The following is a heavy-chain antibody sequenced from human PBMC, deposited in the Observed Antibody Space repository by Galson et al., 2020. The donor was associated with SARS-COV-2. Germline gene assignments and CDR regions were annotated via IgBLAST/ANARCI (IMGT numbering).Heavy chain of an antibody. V-gene: IGHV1-46*01. D-gene: IGHD4-4*01. CDR3: ARDSQGGNDYNYLLF. CDR2: INPSGGGT. CDR1: GYTITSYY. J-gene: IGHJ4*02. Sequence: ASVKVSCKASGYTITSYYIHWVRQAPGQGLEWIGIINPSGGGTTYAQKFQGRVTMTRDTSTSTVYMELSSLRSEDTAVYYCARDSQGGNDYNYLLFWGQGTLVTVSS.